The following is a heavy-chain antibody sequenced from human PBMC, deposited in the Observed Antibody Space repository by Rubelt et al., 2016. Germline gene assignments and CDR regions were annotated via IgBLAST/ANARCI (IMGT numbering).Heavy chain of an antibody. CDR2: NIPILGIA. Sequence: QVQLVQSGAEVKKPGSSVKVSCKASGGTFSSYAISWVRQAPGQGLEWMGRNIPILGIANYARWCRVRVTITADKSSSTAYLGLSSLRSEDTAVYYCARDGYNDIWGFFDYWGQGTLVTVSS. V-gene: IGHV1-69*04. CDR3: ARDGYNDIWGFFDY. J-gene: IGHJ4*02. CDR1: GGTFSSYA. D-gene: IGHD5-24*01.